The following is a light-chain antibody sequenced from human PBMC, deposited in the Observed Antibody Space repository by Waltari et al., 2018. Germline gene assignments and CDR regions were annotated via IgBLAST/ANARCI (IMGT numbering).Light chain of an antibody. CDR2: VNSDGSQ. CDR3: QTWSSGIVV. CDR1: SGYTHYA. J-gene: IGLJ2*01. V-gene: IGLV4-69*01. Sequence: QLVLTQSPSASASLGASVKLTCTLSSGYTHYAIAWHQQQSEKGPHFLMKVNSDGSQNMGDGIPERFAGSSFGAERYPAIASLQSEEEADYYGQTWSSGIVVFGGGTKLTVL.